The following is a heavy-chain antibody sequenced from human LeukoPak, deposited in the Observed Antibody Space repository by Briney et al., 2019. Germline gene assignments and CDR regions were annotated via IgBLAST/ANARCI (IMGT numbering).Heavy chain of an antibody. CDR1: GFTFSSYG. J-gene: IGHJ5*02. D-gene: IGHD3-9*01. CDR2: ISYDGSNK. CDR3: AKSRDWFSNWFDP. V-gene: IGHV3-30*18. Sequence: GRSPRLSCAASGFTFSSYGMHWVRQAPGKGLEWVAVISYDGSNKYYADSVKGRFTISRDNSKNTLYLQMNSLRAEDTAVYYCAKSRDWFSNWFDPWGQGTLVTVSS.